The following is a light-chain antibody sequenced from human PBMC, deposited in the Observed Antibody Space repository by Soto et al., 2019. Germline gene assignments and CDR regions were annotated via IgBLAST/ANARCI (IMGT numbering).Light chain of an antibody. CDR2: DDT. J-gene: IGLJ2*01. CDR3: SSYAGSRLPVA. CDR1: SSDVGGYDF. Sequence: QSVLTQPPSASGSPGQSVTISCTGASSDVGGYDFVSWYQQHPGKAPKLMIYDDTKRPSGVPDRFSGSKSGNTASLTVSGLQADDEADYYCSSYAGSRLPVAFGGGTKVTVL. V-gene: IGLV2-8*01.